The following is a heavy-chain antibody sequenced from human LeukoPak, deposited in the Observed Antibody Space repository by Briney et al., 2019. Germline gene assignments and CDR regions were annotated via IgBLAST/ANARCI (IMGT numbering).Heavy chain of an antibody. CDR1: GYSFTSYW. Sequence: GESLKISCKGSGYSFTSYWIGWVRQMPGKGLEWMGIIYPGDSDTRYSPSFQGQVTISADKSISTAYLQWSSLKASDTAMYYCARNSQEWAVAGRRAFDIWGQGTMVTVSS. J-gene: IGHJ3*02. CDR3: ARNSQEWAVAGRRAFDI. V-gene: IGHV5-51*01. D-gene: IGHD6-19*01. CDR2: IYPGDSDT.